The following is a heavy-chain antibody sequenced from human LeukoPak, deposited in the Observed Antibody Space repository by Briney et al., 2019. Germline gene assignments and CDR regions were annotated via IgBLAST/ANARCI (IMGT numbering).Heavy chain of an antibody. CDR1: GGSINNFY. J-gene: IGHJ5*02. Sequence: SETLSLTCTVSGGSINNFYWSWFRQPPGKRLEWIAYISYSGSTNYNPSLKSRVTISVDTSKNQFSLKLSSVTAADTAVYYCARARPKYYYGSGSSTPFDPWGQGTLVTVSS. CDR2: ISYSGST. V-gene: IGHV4-59*12. CDR3: ARARPKYYYGSGSSTPFDP. D-gene: IGHD3-10*01.